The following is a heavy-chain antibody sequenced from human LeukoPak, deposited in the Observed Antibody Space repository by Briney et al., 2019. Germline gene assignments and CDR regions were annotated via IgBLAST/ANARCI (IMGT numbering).Heavy chain of an antibody. CDR2: ISAYNGYT. CDR3: ARGLVVPAAMGEFDY. J-gene: IGHJ4*02. CDR1: GYTFTNYG. V-gene: IGHV1-18*01. D-gene: IGHD2-2*01. Sequence: ASVKVSCKASGYTFTNYGVSWVRQAPGQGLEWMGWISAYNGYTNYAQKLQGRVTMTTDTSTSTAYMELRSLESDDTAVYYCARGLVVPAAMGEFDYWGQGTLIAVSS.